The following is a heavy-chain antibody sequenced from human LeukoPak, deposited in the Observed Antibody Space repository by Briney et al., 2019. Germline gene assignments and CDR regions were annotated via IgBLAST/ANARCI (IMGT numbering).Heavy chain of an antibody. CDR3: ARGTYGYYMDV. V-gene: IGHV4-38-2*02. D-gene: IGHD4-17*01. CDR1: NYSISDSLY. CDR2: IYRSGST. Sequence: PSEALSLTCSGSNYSISDSLYWGWLRQPPGKGLEWIGSIYRSGSTFYNPSLKSRVTISLDTSKNQFSLKLSSVTAADTAVYFCARGTYGYYMDVWGKGTTVTVSS. J-gene: IGHJ6*03.